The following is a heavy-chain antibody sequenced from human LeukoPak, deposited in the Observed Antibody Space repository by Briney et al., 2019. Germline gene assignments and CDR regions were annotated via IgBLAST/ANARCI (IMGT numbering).Heavy chain of an antibody. J-gene: IGHJ4*02. D-gene: IGHD3-22*01. CDR1: GFTFSSYW. CDR3: ARISLYYYHSSGYYRLFDY. Sequence: PGGSLRLSCAASGFTFSSYWMSWVRQAPGKGLEWLANIKQDGSEKYYVDSVKGRFTISRDNAKNSLYLQMNSLRAEDTAVYYCARISLYYYHSSGYYRLFDYWGQGTLVSVSS. V-gene: IGHV3-7*01. CDR2: IKQDGSEK.